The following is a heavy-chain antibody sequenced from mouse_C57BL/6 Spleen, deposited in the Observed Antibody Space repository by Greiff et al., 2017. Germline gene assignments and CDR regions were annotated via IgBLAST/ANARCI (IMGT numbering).Heavy chain of an antibody. Sequence: VQLQQPGAELVRPGSSVKLSCKASGYTFTSYWMHWVKQRPIKGLEWIGNIDPSDSETQYNQKFKDKATFTVDKSSSTAYMQLSSLTSEDSAVYYCARSVTTLLALDYWGQGTTLTVSS. J-gene: IGHJ2*01. V-gene: IGHV1-52*01. CDR3: ARSVTTLLALDY. CDR2: IDPSDSET. CDR1: GYTFTSYW. D-gene: IGHD2-3*01.